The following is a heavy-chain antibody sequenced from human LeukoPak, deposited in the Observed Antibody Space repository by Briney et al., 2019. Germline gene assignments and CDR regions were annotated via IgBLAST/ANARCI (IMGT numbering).Heavy chain of an antibody. CDR1: GGSISSSSYY. CDR3: ARITYYYYCMDV. V-gene: IGHV4-39*07. D-gene: IGHD1-14*01. Sequence: SETLSLTCTVSGGSISSSSYYWGWIRQPPGKGLEWIGSIYYSGSTYYNPSLNSRVTISLDTSKSQFSLNLTSVTAADTAVYYCARITYYYYCMDVWGKGTTVTVSS. J-gene: IGHJ6*03. CDR2: IYYSGST.